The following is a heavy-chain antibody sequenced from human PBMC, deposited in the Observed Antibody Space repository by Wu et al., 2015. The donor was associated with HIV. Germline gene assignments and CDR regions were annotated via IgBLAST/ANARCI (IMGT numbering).Heavy chain of an antibody. CDR3: ARAAAWFGELSGGMDV. CDR1: GYTFTSYD. J-gene: IGHJ6*02. Sequence: QVQLVQSGAEVKKPGASVKVSCKASGYTFTSYDINWVRQATGQGLEWMGWMNPNSGNTGYAQKFQGRVTMTRNTSISTAYMELSSLRSEDTAVYYCARAAAWFGELSGGMDVWGQGTTVTVSS. CDR2: MNPNSGNT. D-gene: IGHD3-10*01. V-gene: IGHV1-8*01.